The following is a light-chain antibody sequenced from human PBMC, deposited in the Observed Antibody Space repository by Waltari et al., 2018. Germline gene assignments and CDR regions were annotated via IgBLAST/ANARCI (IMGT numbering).Light chain of an antibody. J-gene: IGKJ1*01. CDR2: AAS. CDR1: QSINTW. V-gene: IGKV1-5*01. CDR3: QHYYSST. Sequence: DIQLTQSPSTLSASVGDRVIITCRVSQSINTWLAWYQQRPGHPPRLLISAASSLHSGVPSRFSGSGSEPHFTLTINDLQPDDFATYYCQHYYSSTFGPGT.